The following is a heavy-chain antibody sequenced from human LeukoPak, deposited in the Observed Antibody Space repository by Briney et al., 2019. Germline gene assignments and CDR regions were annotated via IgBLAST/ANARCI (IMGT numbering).Heavy chain of an antibody. CDR1: GFTFSSYE. CDR3: AKDRDFGVDHFDY. CDR2: ISSSGSTI. Sequence: PGGSLRLSCAASGFTFSSYEMNWVRQAPGKGLEWVSYISSSGSTIYYADSVKGRFTISRDNSKNTLYLQMNSLRAEDTAVYYCAKDRDFGVDHFDYWGQGTLVTVSS. J-gene: IGHJ4*02. V-gene: IGHV3-48*03. D-gene: IGHD3-3*01.